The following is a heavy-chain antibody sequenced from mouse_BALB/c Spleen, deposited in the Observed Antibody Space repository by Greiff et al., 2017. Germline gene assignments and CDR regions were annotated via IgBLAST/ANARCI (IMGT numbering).Heavy chain of an antibody. V-gene: IGHV2-9*02. CDR2: IWAGGST. CDR3: ARGGYRYPYAMDY. D-gene: IGHD2-14*01. J-gene: IGHJ4*01. Sequence: VKLVESGPGLVAPSQSLSITCTVSGFSLTSYGVHWVRQPPGKGLEWLGVIWAGGSTNYNSALMSRLSISKDNSKSQVFLKMNSLQTDDTAMYYCARGGYRYPYAMDYWGQGTSVTVSA. CDR1: GFSLTSYG.